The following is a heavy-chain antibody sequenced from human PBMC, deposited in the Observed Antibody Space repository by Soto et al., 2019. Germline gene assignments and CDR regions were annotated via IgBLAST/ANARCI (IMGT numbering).Heavy chain of an antibody. V-gene: IGHV6-1*01. CDR3: VGQSAAGALDF. D-gene: IGHD6-19*01. J-gene: IGHJ4*01. CDR1: GDSVSSNSAA. Sequence: SQTLSLTCAISGDSVSSNSAAWSWIRQSPSRGLEWLGRTYYRSKWCNGYAVSVKSRITINPDTSKNQFSLQLKSATPEDTAVYYCVGQSAAGALDFWGQGTPVTVS. CDR2: TYYRSKWCN.